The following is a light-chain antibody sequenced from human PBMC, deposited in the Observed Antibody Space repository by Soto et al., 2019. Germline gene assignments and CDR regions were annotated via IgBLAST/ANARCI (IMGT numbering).Light chain of an antibody. CDR1: SHDIGGYKY. CDR2: EVS. V-gene: IGLV2-14*01. CDR3: TSHAGSNNYV. J-gene: IGLJ1*01. Sequence: QSVLTQPASVSGSPGQSITISCTGTSHDIGGYKYVSWYQQHPGKAPKLMIYEVSNRPSGVSNRFSGSKSGNTASLTISGLQTEDEADYYCTSHAGSNNYVFGTGTKLTVL.